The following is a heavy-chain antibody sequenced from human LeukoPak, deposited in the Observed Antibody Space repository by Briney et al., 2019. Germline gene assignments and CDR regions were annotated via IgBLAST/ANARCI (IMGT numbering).Heavy chain of an antibody. CDR3: AKGGPTIVVPNIGDC. D-gene: IGHD2-15*01. CDR1: GFTYSSYG. J-gene: IGHJ1*01. CDR2: ISFDATKK. Sequence: GGSLILSCAASGFTYSSYGMHWVRQAPSKGLDGVALISFDATKKFYADPVKGRLTISRDNSEHMLYLQMGSLASEATAVYYCAKGGPTIVVPNIGDCWGQGTLVTVSS. V-gene: IGHV3-30*18.